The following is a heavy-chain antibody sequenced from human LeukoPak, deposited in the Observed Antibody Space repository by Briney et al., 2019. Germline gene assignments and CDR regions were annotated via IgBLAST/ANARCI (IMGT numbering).Heavy chain of an antibody. CDR2: IYYSGST. Sequence: SETLSLTCAVYGGSISSYYWSWIRQPPGKGLEWIGYIYYSGSTNYNPSLKSRVTISVDTSKNQFSLKLSSVTAADTAVYYCARLGDIYYWGQGTLVTVSS. CDR1: GGSISSYY. CDR3: ARLGDIYY. J-gene: IGHJ4*02. D-gene: IGHD3-9*01. V-gene: IGHV4-59*08.